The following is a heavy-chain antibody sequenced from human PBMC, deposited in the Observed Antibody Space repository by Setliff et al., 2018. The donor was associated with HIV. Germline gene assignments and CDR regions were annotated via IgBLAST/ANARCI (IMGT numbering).Heavy chain of an antibody. CDR1: GFPFTTYR. D-gene: IGHD2-8*02. V-gene: IGHV5-51*01. CDR2: IYPGDSDT. CDR3: ARHINSYWYGDGMDV. Sequence: GESLKISCQAFGFPFTTYRISWVRQMPGKGLEWMGIIYPGDSDTRYSPSFQGQVTISVDKSIRTAYLQWSSLKASDTATYYCARHINSYWYGDGMDVWGQGTTVTVSS. J-gene: IGHJ6*02.